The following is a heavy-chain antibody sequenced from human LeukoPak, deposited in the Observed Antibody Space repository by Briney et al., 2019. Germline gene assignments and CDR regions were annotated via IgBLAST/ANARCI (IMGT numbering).Heavy chain of an antibody. CDR3: AKDLERWLQLGYFQH. V-gene: IGHV3-23*01. Sequence: GESLRLSCAASGFTFSSYAMSWVRQAPGKGLEWVSAISGSGGSTYYADSVKGRFTISRDNSKNTLYLQMNSLRAEDTAVYYCAKDLERWLQLGYFQHWGQGTLVTVSS. D-gene: IGHD5-24*01. CDR2: ISGSGGST. J-gene: IGHJ1*01. CDR1: GFTFSSYA.